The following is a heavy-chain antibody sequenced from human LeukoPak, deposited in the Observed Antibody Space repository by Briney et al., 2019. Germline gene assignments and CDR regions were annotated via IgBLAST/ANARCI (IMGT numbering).Heavy chain of an antibody. V-gene: IGHV3-23*01. Sequence: GGSLRLSCAASGFTFSSYAMSWVRQAPGKGLEWVSAISGSGGSTYYADSVKGRFAISRDNSKNTLYLQMNSLRAEDTAVYYCARAYRIVVGATGDFDYWGQGTLVTVSS. D-gene: IGHD1-26*01. J-gene: IGHJ4*02. CDR3: ARAYRIVVGATGDFDY. CDR1: GFTFSSYA. CDR2: ISGSGGST.